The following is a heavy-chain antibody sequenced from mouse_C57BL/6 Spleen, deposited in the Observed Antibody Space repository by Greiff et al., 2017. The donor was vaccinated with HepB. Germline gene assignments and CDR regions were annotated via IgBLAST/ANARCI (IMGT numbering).Heavy chain of an antibody. J-gene: IGHJ3*01. V-gene: IGHV1-22*01. CDR1: GYTFTDYN. CDR3: ARQVSYGSSPWFAY. D-gene: IGHD1-1*01. CDR2: INPNNGGT. Sequence: VQLQQSGPELVKPGASVKMSCKASGYTFTDYNMHWVKQSHGKSLEWIGYINPNNGGTSYNQKFKGKATLTVNKSYSTAYMELRSLKSEEYAVDDCARQVSYGSSPWFAYWGQGTLVTVSA.